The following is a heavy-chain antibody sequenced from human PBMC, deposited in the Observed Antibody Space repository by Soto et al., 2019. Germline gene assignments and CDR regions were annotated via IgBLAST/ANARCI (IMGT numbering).Heavy chain of an antibody. CDR2: IFWNDDE. Sequence: GSGPTLVNPTQTLTLTCTFSGISLSTGGVGVGWVRQPPGKALEWLAVIFWNDDEYYSPSLKSRLTISKDTSKNQVVLTMTNVDPVDTATYYCAHRLEGFVSGWSQVCFDYWGQGALVTVSS. V-gene: IGHV2-5*01. J-gene: IGHJ4*02. CDR3: AHRLEGFVSGWSQVCFDY. CDR1: GISLSTGGVG. D-gene: IGHD6-19*01.